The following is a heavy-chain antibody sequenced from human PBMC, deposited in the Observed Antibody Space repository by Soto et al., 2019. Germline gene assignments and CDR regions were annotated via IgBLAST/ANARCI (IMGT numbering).Heavy chain of an antibody. D-gene: IGHD2-15*01. Sequence: GGSLRLSCVASGLTFSNYWMTWVRQAPGKGLEWVANINQDGSEKYYVDSVEGRFTISRDNAKNSMYLQMNSLTADDTAVYYCGRDRGRRGGSFGDYWGQGTLVTVSS. CDR2: INQDGSEK. J-gene: IGHJ4*02. V-gene: IGHV3-7*05. CDR1: GLTFSNYW. CDR3: GRDRGRRGGSFGDY.